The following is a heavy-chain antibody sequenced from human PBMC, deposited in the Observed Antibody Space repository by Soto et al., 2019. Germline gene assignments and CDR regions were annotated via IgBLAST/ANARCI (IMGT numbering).Heavy chain of an antibody. CDR2: IKQDGSEK. Sequence: GGSLRLSCAASGFTFSSYWMSWVRQAPGKGLEWVANIKQDGSEKYYVDSVKGRFTISRDNAKNSLYLQMNSLRAEDTAVYYCARVYSGSYYGAFDIWGQGTMVTVSS. V-gene: IGHV3-7*05. J-gene: IGHJ3*02. CDR1: GFTFSSYW. D-gene: IGHD1-26*01. CDR3: ARVYSGSYYGAFDI.